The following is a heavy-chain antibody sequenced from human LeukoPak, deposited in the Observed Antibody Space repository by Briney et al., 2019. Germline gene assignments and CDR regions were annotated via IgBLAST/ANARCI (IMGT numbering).Heavy chain of an antibody. J-gene: IGHJ6*03. V-gene: IGHV1-18*01. CDR3: ARFYFTMIASMDV. CDR1: GGAFRSYA. D-gene: IGHD3-22*01. CDR2: ISAYNGNT. Sequence: ASVKVSCKASGGAFRSYAISWVRQAPGQGLEWMGWISAYNGNTNYAQKLQGRVTMTTDTSTSTAYMELRSLRSDDTAVYYCARFYFTMIASMDVWGKGTTVTVSS.